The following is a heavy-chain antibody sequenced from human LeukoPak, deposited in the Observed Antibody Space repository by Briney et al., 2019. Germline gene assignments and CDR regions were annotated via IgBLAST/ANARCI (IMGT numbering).Heavy chain of an antibody. V-gene: IGHV3-23*01. CDR2: ISGSGGST. J-gene: IGHJ4*02. Sequence: PGGSLRLSCAASGFTFSSYAMSWVRQAPGKGLEWVSAISGSGGSTYYADSVKGRFTISRDNSKNTLYLQMNSSRAEDTAVYYCAKGLHHYDSGSFYLQDTYFDYWGQGTLVTVSS. D-gene: IGHD3-22*01. CDR3: AKGLHHYDSGSFYLQDTYFDY. CDR1: GFTFSSYA.